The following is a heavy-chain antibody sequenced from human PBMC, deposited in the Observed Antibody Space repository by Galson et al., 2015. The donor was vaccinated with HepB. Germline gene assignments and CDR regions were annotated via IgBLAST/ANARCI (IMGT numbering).Heavy chain of an antibody. D-gene: IGHD2-21*02. V-gene: IGHV3-7*03. CDR1: GFTFSSYW. CDR2: IKQDGSEK. J-gene: IGHJ4*02. CDR3: ARDTAKPLPCGGDCYGIFDY. Sequence: LRLSCAASGFTFSSYWMSWVRQAPGKGLEWVANIKQDGSEKYYVDSVKGRFTISRDNAKNSLYLQMNSLRAEDTAVYYCARDTAKPLPCGGDCYGIFDYWGQGTLVTVSS.